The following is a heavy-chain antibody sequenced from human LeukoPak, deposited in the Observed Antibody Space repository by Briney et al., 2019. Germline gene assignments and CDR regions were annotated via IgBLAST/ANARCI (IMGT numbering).Heavy chain of an antibody. CDR1: RVYVNYFY. CDR3: ATSNDAKTAPFDH. D-gene: IGHD2-21*02. J-gene: IGHJ4*02. V-gene: IGHV4-59*08. Sequence: SETLSHTCTVSRVYVNYFYWSWIRQPPGKRLEFIAHNYYTGATDYNRSLKSRVTTSVDTAKSQFSLRLTSVTAADTAVYYCATSNDAKTAPFDHWGQGAPVTVSS. CDR2: NYYTGAT.